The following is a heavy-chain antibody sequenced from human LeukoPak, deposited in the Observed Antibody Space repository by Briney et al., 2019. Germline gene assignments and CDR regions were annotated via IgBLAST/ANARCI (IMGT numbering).Heavy chain of an antibody. CDR3: ARGAAAGPPYYYYYMDV. CDR1: GVSISSGSYY. J-gene: IGHJ6*03. V-gene: IGHV4-61*02. D-gene: IGHD6-13*01. CDR2: FYTSGST. Sequence: TSETLSLTCTVAGVSISSGSYYWSWIRQPAGKGLEWIGSFYTSGSTNYNPSLKSRVTISVDTTKNQFSLKLSSVTAADTAVYYCARGAAAGPPYYYYYMDVWGKGTTVTVSS.